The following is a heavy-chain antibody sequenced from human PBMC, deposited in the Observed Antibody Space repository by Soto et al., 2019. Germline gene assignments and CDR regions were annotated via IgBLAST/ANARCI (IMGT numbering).Heavy chain of an antibody. V-gene: IGHV2-5*02. CDR2: IYWDDDK. CDR1: GFSLSTSGVG. Sequence: QITLKESGPTLVKPTQTLTLTCTFSGFSLSTSGVGVGWIRQPPGKALEWLALIYWDDDKRYSPSLKSRLTITKDTSKHQVVLTKTNMDPVATATYYWARLLGAPTVMWFDPWGQGTLVTVSS. CDR3: ARLLGAPTVMWFDP. J-gene: IGHJ5*02. D-gene: IGHD4-17*01.